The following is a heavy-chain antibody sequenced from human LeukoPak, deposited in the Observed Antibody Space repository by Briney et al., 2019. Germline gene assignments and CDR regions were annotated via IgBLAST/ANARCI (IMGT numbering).Heavy chain of an antibody. CDR3: AQGHSISS. J-gene: IGHJ4*02. CDR1: GFNFHDYA. D-gene: IGHD6-13*01. CDR2: ISGDGGNT. Sequence: GGSLRLSCAASGFNFHDYAMYWVRQAPGKGLEWFSLISGDGGNTYYADSVRGRFTISRDNSKNSLYLQMNSLRIEDTALYYCAQGHSISSWGQGTLVTVSS. V-gene: IGHV3-43*02.